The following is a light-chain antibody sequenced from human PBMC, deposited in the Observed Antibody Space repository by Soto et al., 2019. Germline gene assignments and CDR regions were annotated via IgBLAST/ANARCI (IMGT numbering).Light chain of an antibody. J-gene: IGKJ1*01. CDR1: PTVSSPS. V-gene: IGKV3-20*01. CDR2: DAS. Sequence: IVLPQSPGPLPLSPGERATLSFTASPTVSSPSLAWYQQRTVQAPRLLLFDASTRVTGIPDRFSGSGSGTDFTLTISRLEPEDSAVYYCQQYVHWPPGAFGQGTKVDIK. CDR3: QQYVHWPPGA.